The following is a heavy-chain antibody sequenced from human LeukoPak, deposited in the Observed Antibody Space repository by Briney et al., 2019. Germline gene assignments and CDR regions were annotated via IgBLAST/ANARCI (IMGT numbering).Heavy chain of an antibody. J-gene: IGHJ6*03. V-gene: IGHV1-69*01. CDR2: IIPIFGTA. CDR3: ASRPTLSGYYTSYYYCYYMDV. CDR1: GGTFSSYA. D-gene: IGHD3-3*01. Sequence: VASVKVSCKASGGTFSSYAISWVRQAPGQGLEWMGGIIPIFGTANYAQKFQGRVTITADESTSTAYMELSSLRSEDTAVYYCASRPTLSGYYTSYYYCYYMDVWGKGTTVTVSS.